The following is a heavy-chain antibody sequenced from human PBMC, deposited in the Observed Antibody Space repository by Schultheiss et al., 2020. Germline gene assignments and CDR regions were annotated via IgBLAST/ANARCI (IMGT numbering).Heavy chain of an antibody. V-gene: IGHV4-4*02. Sequence: GSLRLSCAASGFTFSNAWMSWVRQAPGKGLEWVGEIYHSGSTNYNPSLKSRVTISVDKSKNQFSLKLSSVTAADTAVYYCAYGDYVLSDYWGQGTLVTVSS. J-gene: IGHJ4*02. CDR2: IYHSGST. CDR1: GFTFSNAW. CDR3: AYGDYVLSDY. D-gene: IGHD4-17*01.